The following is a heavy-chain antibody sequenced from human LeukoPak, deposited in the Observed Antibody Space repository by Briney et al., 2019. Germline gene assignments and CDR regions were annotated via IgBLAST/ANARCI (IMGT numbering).Heavy chain of an antibody. J-gene: IGHJ4*02. Sequence: ASVKVSCKASGYTFTSYAMHWVRQAPGQRLEWMGWINAGNGNTKYSQKFQGRVTITRDTSASTAYMELSSLRSEDTAVYYCARGNYGSGSYYAYYFDYWGQGTLVTVSS. CDR3: ARGNYGSGSYYAYYFDY. CDR1: GYTFTSYA. D-gene: IGHD3-10*01. CDR2: INAGNGNT. V-gene: IGHV1-3*01.